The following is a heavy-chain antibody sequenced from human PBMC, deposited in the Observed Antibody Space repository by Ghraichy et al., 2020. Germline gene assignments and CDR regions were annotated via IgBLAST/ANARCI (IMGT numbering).Heavy chain of an antibody. CDR3: ARSGAAGRYYYYYGMDV. J-gene: IGHJ6*02. Sequence: SETLSLTCTVSGYSISSGYYWGWIRQPPGKGLEWIGSISHSGSNNYNPSLKSRVTISIDTSKNQFSLNLRSVTAADTAVYYCARSGAAGRYYYYYGMDVWGQGTTVTVSS. CDR1: GYSISSGYY. CDR2: ISHSGSN. V-gene: IGHV4-38-2*02. D-gene: IGHD6-13*01.